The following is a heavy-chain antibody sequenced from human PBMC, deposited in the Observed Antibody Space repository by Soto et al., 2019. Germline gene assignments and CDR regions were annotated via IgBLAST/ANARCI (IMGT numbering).Heavy chain of an antibody. D-gene: IGHD3-22*01. V-gene: IGHV3-23*01. J-gene: IGHJ4*02. CDR3: AKGSSYDRLFDY. CDR1: GFTFSSYA. Sequence: GVSLRLSCAASGFTFSSYAMSWVRQAPGKGLEWVSAISGSGGSTYYADSVKGRFTISRDNSENTLYLQMNSLRAEDTAVYYCAKGSSYDRLFDYWGPGTRVTVSS. CDR2: ISGSGGST.